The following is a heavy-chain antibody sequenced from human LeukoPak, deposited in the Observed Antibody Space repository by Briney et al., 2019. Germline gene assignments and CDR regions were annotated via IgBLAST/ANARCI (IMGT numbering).Heavy chain of an antibody. CDR2: FFHSGNT. Sequence: SETLSLTCTVSGYSISSGYYWGWIRQPPGKGLEWSGSFFHSGNTYYNPSLKSRVTISVDTSKNQFSLKVTSVTAADTAVYYCARDQHVLLWFGESPLGQRWFDPWGQGTLVTVSS. V-gene: IGHV4-38-2*02. J-gene: IGHJ5*02. D-gene: IGHD3-10*01. CDR3: ARDQHVLLWFGESPLGQRWFDP. CDR1: GYSISSGYY.